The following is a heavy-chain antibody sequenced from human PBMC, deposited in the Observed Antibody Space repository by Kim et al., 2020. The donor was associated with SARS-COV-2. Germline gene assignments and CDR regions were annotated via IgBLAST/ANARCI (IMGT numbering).Heavy chain of an antibody. J-gene: IGHJ2*01. CDR3: ARANRRDVYDSSGHLGFWYFDL. CDR2: ISTTSGFI. D-gene: IGHD3-22*01. CDR1: GFSFGTYG. V-gene: IGHV3-21*01. Sequence: GGSLRLSCAASGFSFGTYGMNWVRQAPGKGLEWVSSISTTSGFISYADSAQGRFTISRDNSKNSLYLQMSNLKADDTAVYFCARANRRDVYDSSGHLGFWYFDLWGRGTLVSVSS.